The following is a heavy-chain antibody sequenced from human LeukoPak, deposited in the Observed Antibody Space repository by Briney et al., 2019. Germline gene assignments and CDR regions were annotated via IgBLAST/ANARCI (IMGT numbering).Heavy chain of an antibody. CDR1: GFTFSSYA. D-gene: IGHD5-18*01. CDR3: ARVREYTYGYIDY. J-gene: IGHJ4*02. V-gene: IGHV3-23*01. Sequence: GGSLRLSCAASGFTFSSYAMSWVRQAPGKGLEWVSAISGSGYSTYYADSVKGRFTISRDNSKNRLYLQMDSLRAEDTAVYYCARVREYTYGYIDYWGQGTLVTVSS. CDR2: ISGSGYST.